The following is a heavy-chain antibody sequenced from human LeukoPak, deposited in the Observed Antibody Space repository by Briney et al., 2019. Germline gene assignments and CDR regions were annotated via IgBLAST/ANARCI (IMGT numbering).Heavy chain of an antibody. V-gene: IGHV3-7*01. CDR1: GFTISNFW. Sequence: GGSLRLSCAGSGFTISNFWMNWVRQTPGKGLEWLANIKPVGTDKVYIDSVKGRFTISRANAKTSVYLQLNRLRVEDTGVYYCSGRSDSHSIYWGQGTLVTVSS. CDR3: SGRSDSHSIY. CDR2: IKPVGTDK. D-gene: IGHD4-11*01. J-gene: IGHJ4*02.